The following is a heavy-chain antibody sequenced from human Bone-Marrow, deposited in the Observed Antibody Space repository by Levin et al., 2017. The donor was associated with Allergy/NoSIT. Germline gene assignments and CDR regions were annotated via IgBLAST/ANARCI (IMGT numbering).Heavy chain of an antibody. CDR3: ARYATFGEFFYYGMDV. V-gene: IGHV3-23*01. CDR1: GFTFSGYP. J-gene: IGHJ6*02. D-gene: IGHD3-16*01. CDR2: INGNGGRT. Sequence: GESLKISCAASGFTFSGYPMSWVRQAPGKGLESVSGINGNGGRTFYADSVKGRFTISRDNSKDTLYLQMYSLRADDTAIYYCARYATFGEFFYYGMDVWGQGTTVTVSS.